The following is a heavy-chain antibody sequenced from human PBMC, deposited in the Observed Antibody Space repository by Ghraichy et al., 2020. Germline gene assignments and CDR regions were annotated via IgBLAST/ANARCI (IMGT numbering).Heavy chain of an antibody. Sequence: GGSLRLSCAASGFTFSGSAMHWVRQASGKGLEWVGRIRSKANSYATAYAASVKGRFTISRDDSKNTAYLQMNSLKTEDTAVYYCTRPSSATPERYYYGMDVWGQGTTVTVSS. CDR3: TRPSSATPERYYYGMDV. V-gene: IGHV3-73*01. J-gene: IGHJ6*02. CDR1: GFTFSGSA. CDR2: IRSKANSYAT.